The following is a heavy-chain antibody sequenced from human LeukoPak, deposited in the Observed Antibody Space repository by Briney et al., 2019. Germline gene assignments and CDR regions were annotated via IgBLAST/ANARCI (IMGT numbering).Heavy chain of an antibody. D-gene: IGHD3-10*01. Sequence: GGSLRLSCTASGFTLSSYEMNWVRQAPGKGLEWVSYISTSGSTIYYADSVRGRFTMSRDNTKNSLFLQMNSLRAEDTAVYYCARLARGLGITMVRGSYPQPPLYYYSMDVWGKGTTVTISS. CDR2: ISTSGSTI. CDR3: ARLARGLGITMVRGSYPQPPLYYYSMDV. J-gene: IGHJ6*03. CDR1: GFTLSSYE. V-gene: IGHV3-48*03.